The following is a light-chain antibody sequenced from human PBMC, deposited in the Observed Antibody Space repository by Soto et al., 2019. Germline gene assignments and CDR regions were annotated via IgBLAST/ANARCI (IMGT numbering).Light chain of an antibody. J-gene: IGLJ1*01. Sequence: QSFLTQPASVSGSPGRSITIACTGTSSDVGGYNYVSWYQQHPGKAPKLTIYEVSNRPSGVSNRFSGSKSGNTASLTISGLQAEDEADYYCSSYTSSSTLLYAFGTGTKVTVL. CDR2: EVS. CDR3: SSYTSSSTLLYA. V-gene: IGLV2-14*01. CDR1: SSDVGGYNY.